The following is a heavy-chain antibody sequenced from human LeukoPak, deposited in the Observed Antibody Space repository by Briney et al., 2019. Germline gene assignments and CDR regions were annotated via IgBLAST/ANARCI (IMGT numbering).Heavy chain of an antibody. CDR2: IYSGGST. D-gene: IGHD6-6*01. CDR1: GFTVSSNY. J-gene: IGHJ5*02. Sequence: GGSLRLSCAASGFTVSSNYISWVHQAPGKGLEWVSVIYSGGSTYYADSVKGRFTISRDNSKNTLYLQMNSLRAEDTAVYYCARSRGCLAARPTYWFDPWGQGTLVTVSS. V-gene: IGHV3-66*02. CDR3: ARSRGCLAARPTYWFDP.